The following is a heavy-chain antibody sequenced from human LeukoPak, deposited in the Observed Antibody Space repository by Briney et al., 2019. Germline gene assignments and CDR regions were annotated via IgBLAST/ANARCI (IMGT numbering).Heavy chain of an antibody. V-gene: IGHV1-2*02. Sequence: GASVKVSCKASGYTFTGYYMHWVRQAPGQGLEWMGWINPNSGGTKYAQKFQGRVTMTRDTSISTAYMELSRLRSDDTAGYYCARVGSGWSQTFDYWGQGTLVTVSS. CDR3: ARVGSGWSQTFDY. J-gene: IGHJ4*02. D-gene: IGHD6-19*01. CDR1: GYTFTGYY. CDR2: INPNSGGT.